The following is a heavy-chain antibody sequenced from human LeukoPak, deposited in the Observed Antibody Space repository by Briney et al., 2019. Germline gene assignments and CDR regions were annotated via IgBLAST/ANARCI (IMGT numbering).Heavy chain of an antibody. V-gene: IGHV3-23*01. CDR3: AQMYYFDSSAYELGIDY. CDR1: GFTFSSYA. CDR2: ISGSGGST. J-gene: IGHJ4*02. Sequence: GGSLRLSCAASGFTFSSYAMSWVRQAPGKGLEWVSAISGSGGSTYYADSVKGRFTISRDNSKNTLYLQMTSLRAEDTAVYYCAQMYYFDSSAYELGIDYWGQGTLVTVSS. D-gene: IGHD3-22*01.